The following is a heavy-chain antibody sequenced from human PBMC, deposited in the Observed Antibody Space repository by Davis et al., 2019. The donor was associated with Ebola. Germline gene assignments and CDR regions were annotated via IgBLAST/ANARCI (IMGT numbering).Heavy chain of an antibody. D-gene: IGHD1-26*01. CDR1: GFTFSSYW. V-gene: IGHV3-74*01. CDR2: INSDWSST. J-gene: IGHJ6*02. CDR3: ARGIVGATYYYYGMDV. Sequence: GESLKISCAASGFTFSSYWMHWVRQAPGKGLVWVSRINSDWSSTSYADSVKGRFTISRNNAKNTLYLQMNSLRAEDTAVYYCARGIVGATYYYYGMDVWGQGTTVTVSS.